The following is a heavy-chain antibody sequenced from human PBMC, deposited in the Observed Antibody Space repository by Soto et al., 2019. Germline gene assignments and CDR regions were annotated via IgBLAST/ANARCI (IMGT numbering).Heavy chain of an antibody. CDR3: ARGNTQMTVFDY. D-gene: IGHD2-15*01. V-gene: IGHV4-61*01. Sequence: SETLSLTCTVSGGSFSSGSYYWSWIRQPPGKGLEWIGYIYYSGSTNYNPSLKSRVTISVDTSKNQFSLKLSSVTAADTAVYYCARGNTQMTVFDYWGPGTLVTVSS. CDR2: IYYSGST. CDR1: GGSFSSGSYY. J-gene: IGHJ4*02.